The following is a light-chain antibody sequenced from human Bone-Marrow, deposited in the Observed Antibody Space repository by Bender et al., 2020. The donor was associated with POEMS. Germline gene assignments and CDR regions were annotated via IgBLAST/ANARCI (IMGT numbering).Light chain of an antibody. J-gene: IGLJ3*02. V-gene: IGLV2-23*02. Sequence: QSALTQPASVSGSPGQSITISCTGTSTDVGTYKFVSWYQQHPGKAPKLLVYEVNKRPSGVSNRFSASKSGNTASLTISGLQGEDEAVYYCCSYVSVPWVFGGGTRLSVL. CDR3: CSYVSVPWV. CDR2: EVN. CDR1: STDVGTYKF.